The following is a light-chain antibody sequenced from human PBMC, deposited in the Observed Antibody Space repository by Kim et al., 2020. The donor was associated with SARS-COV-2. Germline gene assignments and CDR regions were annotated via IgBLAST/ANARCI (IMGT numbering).Light chain of an antibody. V-gene: IGKV1-39*01. CDR3: QQSYGTPRT. CDR2: GAS. Sequence: ASVGDRFTITCRASQTISTYLNWFQQKPGQAPKLLIYGASTLQSGVPSRFSGSGSGTDFTLTIRSLQPEDFATYYCQQSYGTPRTFAQGTKVDIK. CDR1: QTISTY. J-gene: IGKJ1*01.